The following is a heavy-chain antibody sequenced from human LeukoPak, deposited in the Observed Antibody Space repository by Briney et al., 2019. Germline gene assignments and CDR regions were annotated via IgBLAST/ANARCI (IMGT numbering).Heavy chain of an antibody. V-gene: IGHV3-48*01. Sequence: GGSLRLSCAASGFTFSNFKMNWVRQAPGKRLEWVSYIDSTSSSIFYADSLKGRFIISRDDSKNTLYLQMNSLRAEDTAVYYCAKPPFGGTGYWGQGTLVTVSS. D-gene: IGHD1-1*01. J-gene: IGHJ4*02. CDR3: AKPPFGGTGY. CDR1: GFTFSNFK. CDR2: IDSTSSSI.